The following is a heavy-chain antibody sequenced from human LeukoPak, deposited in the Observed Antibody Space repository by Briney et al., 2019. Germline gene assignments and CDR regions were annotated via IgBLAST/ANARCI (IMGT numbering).Heavy chain of an antibody. J-gene: IGHJ1*01. Sequence: PGGSLRLSYAASGFTFSSYAMHWVRQAPGKGLEYVSAISSNGGSIYYANSVKGRFTISRDNSKNTLYLQMGSLRAEDMAVYYCASGYSSGYAAEYFQHWGQGTLVTVSS. V-gene: IGHV3-64*01. CDR3: ASGYSSGYAAEYFQH. CDR2: ISSNGGSI. CDR1: GFTFSSYA. D-gene: IGHD6-19*01.